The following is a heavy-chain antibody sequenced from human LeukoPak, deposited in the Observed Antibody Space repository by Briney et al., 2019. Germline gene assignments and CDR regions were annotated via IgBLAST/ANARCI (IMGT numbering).Heavy chain of an antibody. CDR2: ISSSSSHI. J-gene: IGHJ4*02. Sequence: GGSLRLSCAGSGFPFSRYSMNWVRQAPGKGLERVSSISSSSSHIFYADSVKGRFTISRDTSKNTLYLQMNSLRVEDTAVYYCVRKLGELLDYWGQGTLVTVSS. D-gene: IGHD1-7*01. CDR1: GFPFSRYS. CDR3: VRKLGELLDY. V-gene: IGHV3-21*01.